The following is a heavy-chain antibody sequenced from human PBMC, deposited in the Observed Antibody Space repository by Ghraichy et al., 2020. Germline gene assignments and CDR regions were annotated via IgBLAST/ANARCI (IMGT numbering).Heavy chain of an antibody. CDR3: ARHTPEDGSSSWEEGWYIDY. CDR1: GGSISSSSYY. CDR2: IYYSGST. Sequence: SETLSLTCTVSGGSISSSSYYWGWIRQPPGKGLEWIGSIYYSGSTYYNPSLKSRVTISVDTSKNQFSLKLSSVTAADTAVYYCARHTPEDGSSSWEEGWYIDYWGQGTLVTVSS. V-gene: IGHV4-39*01. D-gene: IGHD6-13*01. J-gene: IGHJ4*02.